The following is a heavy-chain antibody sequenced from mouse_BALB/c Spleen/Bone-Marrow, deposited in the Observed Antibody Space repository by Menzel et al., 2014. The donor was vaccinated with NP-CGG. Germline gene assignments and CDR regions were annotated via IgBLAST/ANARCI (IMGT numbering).Heavy chain of an antibody. CDR1: GYTFTSYW. Sequence: VQLQQSGAELAKPGASVKMSCKASGYTFTSYWMHWVKQRPGQGLEWIGYINPSTGYTEYNQKFKDKATLTADKSSSTAYKQLSSLTSEDSAVYYCARSRDGYDSFAYWGQGTLVTVSA. D-gene: IGHD2-2*01. V-gene: IGHV1-7*01. J-gene: IGHJ3*01. CDR2: INPSTGYT. CDR3: ARSRDGYDSFAY.